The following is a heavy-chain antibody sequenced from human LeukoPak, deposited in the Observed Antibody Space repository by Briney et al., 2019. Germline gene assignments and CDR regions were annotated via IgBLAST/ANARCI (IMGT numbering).Heavy chain of an antibody. CDR1: GFTFSSYS. CDR2: IGSSSSYI. CDR3: ARDEVPDY. D-gene: IGHD2-2*01. J-gene: IGHJ4*02. Sequence: GGSLRLSCAASGFTFSSYSMNWVRQAPGKGLEWVSSIGSSSSYIYYADSVKGRFTISRDNAKNSLYLQMNGLRAEDTAVYYCARDEVPDYWGQGTLVTVSS. V-gene: IGHV3-21*01.